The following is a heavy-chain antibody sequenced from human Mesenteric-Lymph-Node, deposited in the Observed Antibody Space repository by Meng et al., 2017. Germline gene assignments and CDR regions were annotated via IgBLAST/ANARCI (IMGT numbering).Heavy chain of an antibody. Sequence: GESLKISCAAAGFTFSSYEMNWVRQAPGKGLEWVSHISNSGRTTYYTESVKGRFTISRDNAKKSLYLQMNSLRAEDTAVYFCAKHIGVPLVNDACDIWGQGTMVTVSS. CDR2: ISNSGRTT. CDR3: AKHIGVPLVNDACDI. J-gene: IGHJ3*02. CDR1: GFTFSSYE. D-gene: IGHD2-21*01. V-gene: IGHV3-48*03.